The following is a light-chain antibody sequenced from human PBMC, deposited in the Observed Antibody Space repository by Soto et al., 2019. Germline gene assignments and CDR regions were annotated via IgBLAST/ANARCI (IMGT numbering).Light chain of an antibody. CDR3: QKYNSPPLV. CDR2: AAS. CDR1: QAISNF. J-gene: IGKJ4*01. V-gene: IGKV1-27*01. Sequence: DIQMTHAPSSLSAYVGDRVTITCRASQAISNFLAGYQQKPGNVPNLLIYAASVLQSGVPSRFSGTGSGTDFTLPISSLQPEDVATYYCQKYNSPPLVVGGGPNVEI.